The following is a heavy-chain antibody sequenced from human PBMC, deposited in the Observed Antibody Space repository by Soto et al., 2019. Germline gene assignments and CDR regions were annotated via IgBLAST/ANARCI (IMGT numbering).Heavy chain of an antibody. CDR2: IWYDGSNK. V-gene: IGHV3-33*01. Sequence: GGSLRLSCAASGFTFSSYGMHWVRQAPGKGLEWVAVIWYDGSNKYYADSVKGRFTISRDNSKNTLYLQMNSLRAEDTAVYYCAGGTSTTTFDYWGQGTLVTVSS. CDR1: GFTFSSYG. J-gene: IGHJ4*02. CDR3: AGGTSTTTFDY. D-gene: IGHD1-26*01.